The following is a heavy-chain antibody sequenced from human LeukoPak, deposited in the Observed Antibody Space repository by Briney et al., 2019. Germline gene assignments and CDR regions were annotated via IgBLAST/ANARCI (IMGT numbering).Heavy chain of an antibody. CDR1: GFTFNSYW. V-gene: IGHV3-74*01. CDR3: ARGNDAAYYDDYGIDV. D-gene: IGHD1-1*01. CDR2: INSDGSST. Sequence: PGGSLRLSCVASGFTFNSYWMHWVRQAPGKGLVWVSRINSDGSSTSYADSVKGRFTISRDNAKNTLYLQMNSLRAEDTAVYYCARGNDAAYYDDYGIDVWGQGTTVTVSS. J-gene: IGHJ6*02.